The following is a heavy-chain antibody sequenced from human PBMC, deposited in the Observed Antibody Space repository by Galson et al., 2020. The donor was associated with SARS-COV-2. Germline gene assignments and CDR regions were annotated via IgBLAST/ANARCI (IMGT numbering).Heavy chain of an antibody. D-gene: IGHD6-19*01. Sequence: GESLKIPCKGSGYSFNSYWIGWVRQMPGKGLEWMGNIYPGDSDTRYSQSFKGQVTIPADKSISTAYLQGSSLKASVTAMDYGARQTAGYSSGWYSYYFDYWGQGTLVTVSS. CDR3: ARQTAGYSSGWYSYYFDY. CDR2: IYPGDSDT. J-gene: IGHJ4*02. CDR1: GYSFNSYW. V-gene: IGHV5-51*01.